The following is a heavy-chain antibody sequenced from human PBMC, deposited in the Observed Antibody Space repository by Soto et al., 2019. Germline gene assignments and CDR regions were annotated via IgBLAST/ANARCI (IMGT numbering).Heavy chain of an antibody. CDR3: ARDRFDYIWGSYRYPFGAFDI. Sequence: QVQLQESGPGLVKPSETLSLTCTVSGGSISSYYWSWIRQPPGKGLEWIGYIYYSGSTNYNPSLKSRVTISVDTSKNQFSLKLSSVTAVDTAVYYCARDRFDYIWGSYRYPFGAFDIWGQGTMVTVSS. CDR2: IYYSGST. D-gene: IGHD3-16*02. V-gene: IGHV4-59*01. J-gene: IGHJ3*02. CDR1: GGSISSYY.